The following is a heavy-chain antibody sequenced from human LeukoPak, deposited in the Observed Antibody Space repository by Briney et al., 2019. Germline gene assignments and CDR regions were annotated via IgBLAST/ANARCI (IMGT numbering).Heavy chain of an antibody. CDR1: GFTFSSYA. CDR2: ITDTGSRT. V-gene: IGHV3-23*01. D-gene: IGHD6-6*01. J-gene: IGHJ4*02. Sequence: GWSLRLSCVASGFTFSSYAMSWVRQAPGKGLEWVSSITDTGSRTYYADSVKGRFTISRDNPKNTVYLQMNSLRAEDTALYYCAKRVPYSSSSVYFDFWGLGTLVTVSS. CDR3: AKRVPYSSSSVYFDF.